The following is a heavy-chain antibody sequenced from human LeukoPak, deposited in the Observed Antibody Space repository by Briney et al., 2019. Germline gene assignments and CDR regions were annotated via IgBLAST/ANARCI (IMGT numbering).Heavy chain of an antibody. J-gene: IGHJ6*02. D-gene: IGHD1-26*01. Sequence: GGSLRLSCAASGFTFSSYAMSWVRQAPGKGLEWVSAISGSGGSTYYADSVKGRFTISRDNSKNTLYLQMNSLRAEDTAVYYCARGAVPYNGNYHDMDVWGQGTTVTVSS. CDR2: ISGSGGST. CDR3: ARGAVPYNGNYHDMDV. V-gene: IGHV3-23*01. CDR1: GFTFSSYA.